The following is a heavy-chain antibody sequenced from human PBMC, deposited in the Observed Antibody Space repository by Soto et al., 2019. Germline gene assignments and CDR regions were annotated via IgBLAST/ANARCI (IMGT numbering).Heavy chain of an antibody. CDR1: GFMFGSYA. CDR2: ISGSGTDT. V-gene: IGHV3-23*01. J-gene: IGHJ6*02. Sequence: EVQLLESGGGLVQPGGSLRLSCAASGFMFGSYAMSWVRQAPGKGLEWVSGISGSGTDTYYADAVKCRVTISRDTAKNTLYLQMNGLRAEDTAIYYCAKDLLSSYYYGMDAWGQGTTVTVSS. CDR3: AKDLLSSYYYGMDA. D-gene: IGHD3-10*01.